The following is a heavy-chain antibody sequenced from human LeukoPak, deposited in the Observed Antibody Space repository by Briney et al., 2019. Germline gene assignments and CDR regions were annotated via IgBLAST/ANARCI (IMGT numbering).Heavy chain of an antibody. D-gene: IGHD3-22*01. Sequence: PGGSLRLSCAASGFTFSSYAMSWVRQAPGKGLEWVSAIGGSGGSTYYADSVKGRFTISRDNSKNTLYLQMNSLRAEDTAVYYCAKGDYYYSSGFIPFDYWGQGTLVTVSS. CDR1: GFTFSSYA. V-gene: IGHV3-23*01. J-gene: IGHJ4*02. CDR3: AKGDYYYSSGFIPFDY. CDR2: IGGSGGST.